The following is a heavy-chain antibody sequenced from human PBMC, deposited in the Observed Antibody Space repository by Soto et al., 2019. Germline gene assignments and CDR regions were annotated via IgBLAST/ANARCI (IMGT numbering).Heavy chain of an antibody. J-gene: IGHJ6*03. Sequence: EVQLVESGGGLVKPGGSLRLSCAASGFTFSSYSMNWVRQAPGKGLEWVSSISSSSSYIYYADSVKGRFTISRYNAKNSLYLQMNSLRAEDTAVYYCARAGSSHYYYYYYMDVWGKGTTVTVSS. D-gene: IGHD6-6*01. CDR1: GFTFSSYS. CDR2: ISSSSSYI. CDR3: ARAGSSHYYYYYYMDV. V-gene: IGHV3-21*01.